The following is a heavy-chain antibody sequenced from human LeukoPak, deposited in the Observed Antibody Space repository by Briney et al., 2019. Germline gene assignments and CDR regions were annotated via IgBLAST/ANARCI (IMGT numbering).Heavy chain of an antibody. CDR1: GYTFTTHY. Sequence: ASVKVSCKASGYTFTTHYIHWVRQAPGQGLEWMGIINPSGGSTNYAQKFQGRVTMIRDMFTSTVYMELSSLRSDDTAVYYCTRSFFYDTSGRPKGGGFDYWGQGALVTVSS. J-gene: IGHJ4*02. CDR3: TRSFFYDTSGRPKGGGFDY. D-gene: IGHD3-22*01. V-gene: IGHV1-46*01. CDR2: INPSGGST.